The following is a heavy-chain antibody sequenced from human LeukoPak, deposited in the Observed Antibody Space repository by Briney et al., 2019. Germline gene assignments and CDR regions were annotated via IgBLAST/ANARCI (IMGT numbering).Heavy chain of an antibody. CDR2: IFNGDTT. Sequence: PGGSLRLSCAVSGFTVSSSHMSWVRQAPGRGPEWVSVIFNGDTTSYGDSVKGRFAISRDNSKNTLYLQMNSLRAEDTAVYYCAKSRGVAGFDYWGQGTLVTVSS. J-gene: IGHJ4*02. CDR1: GFTVSSSH. D-gene: IGHD6-19*01. CDR3: AKSRGVAGFDY. V-gene: IGHV3-53*01.